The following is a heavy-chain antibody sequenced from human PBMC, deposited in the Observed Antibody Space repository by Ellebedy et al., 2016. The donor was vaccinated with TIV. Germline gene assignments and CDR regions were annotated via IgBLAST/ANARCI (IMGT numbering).Heavy chain of an antibody. Sequence: PGGSLRLSCAASGFTFSSYGMHWVRQAPGKGLEWVAVIWYDGSNKYYADSVKGRFTISRDNSKNTLYLQMNSLRAEDTAVYYCARGKHDYSNYGAFDYWGQGTLVTVSS. V-gene: IGHV3-33*08. CDR3: ARGKHDYSNYGAFDY. CDR2: IWYDGSNK. D-gene: IGHD4-11*01. J-gene: IGHJ4*02. CDR1: GFTFSSYG.